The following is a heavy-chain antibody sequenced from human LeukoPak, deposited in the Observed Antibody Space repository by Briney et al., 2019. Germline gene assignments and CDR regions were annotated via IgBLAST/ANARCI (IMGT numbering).Heavy chain of an antibody. V-gene: IGHV4-59*01. CDR2: IYYSGST. CDR3: ARGGNTAMVDAFDI. J-gene: IGHJ3*02. CDR1: GGSISSYY. Sequence: SETLSLTCTVSGGSISSYYWSWIRQPPGKGLEWIGYIYYSGSTNYNPSLKSRVTVSVDTSKNQFSLKLSSVTAADTAVYYCARGGNTAMVDAFDIWGQGTMVTVSS. D-gene: IGHD5-18*01.